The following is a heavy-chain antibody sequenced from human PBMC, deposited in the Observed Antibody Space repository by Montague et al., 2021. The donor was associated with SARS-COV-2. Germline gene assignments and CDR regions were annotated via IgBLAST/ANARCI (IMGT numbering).Heavy chain of an antibody. CDR1: GGSISGGSYY. V-gene: IGHV4-61*01. CDR2: IYYSGCT. CDR3: ARGGYYDYAFDI. J-gene: IGHJ3*02. Sequence: SETLSLTCTVSGGSISGGSYYWAWLRQPPGKGLEWIGYIYYSGCTNYNPSLKSRVTISVDTSKNQFSLKLSSVAAADMAVYYCARGGYYDYAFDIWGQGTMVTVSS. D-gene: IGHD3-22*01.